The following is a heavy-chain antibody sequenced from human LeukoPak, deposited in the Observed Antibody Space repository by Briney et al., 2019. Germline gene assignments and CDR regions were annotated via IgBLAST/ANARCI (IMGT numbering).Heavy chain of an antibody. CDR2: ISSSSSYI. J-gene: IGHJ4*02. Sequence: PGGSLRLSCAASGFTFSSYSMNWVRQAPGKGLEWVSSISSSSSYIYYADSVKGRFTISRDNAKNSLYLQMNSLRAEDTALYYCARDFFRGVRSGLDYWGQGTLVTVAS. D-gene: IGHD3-3*01. CDR3: ARDFFRGVRSGLDY. CDR1: GFTFSSYS. V-gene: IGHV3-21*01.